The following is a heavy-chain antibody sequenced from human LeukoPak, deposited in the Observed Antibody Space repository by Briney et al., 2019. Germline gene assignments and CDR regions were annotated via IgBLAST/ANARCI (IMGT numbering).Heavy chain of an antibody. D-gene: IGHD3-22*01. Sequence: SETLSLTCTAPGGSIFSYYFNWIRQPPGKGLEWIGYIYSNGISSYNPSLRGRGTISIATSKNQFSLRLRSVTAADTAIYYCARRAYYDSSGYYPASGYFDLWGRGTLVTVSS. V-gene: IGHV4-4*08. CDR2: IYSNGIS. J-gene: IGHJ2*01. CDR3: ARRAYYDSSGYYPASGYFDL. CDR1: GGSIFSYY.